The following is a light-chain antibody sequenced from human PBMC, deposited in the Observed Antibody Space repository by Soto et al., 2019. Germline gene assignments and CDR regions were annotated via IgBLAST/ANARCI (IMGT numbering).Light chain of an antibody. Sequence: QYALTQPASVSGSPGQSITISCTGTSSDVGGSNHVSWDQQHPGKAPKLMIYDVISRPSGVSNRFSGAKSSNTASLTISGLQTEDEAYYYCSSYTSSSTPYVFGTGTKVTVL. J-gene: IGLJ1*01. V-gene: IGLV2-14*01. CDR2: DVI. CDR1: SSDVGGSNH. CDR3: SSYTSSSTPYV.